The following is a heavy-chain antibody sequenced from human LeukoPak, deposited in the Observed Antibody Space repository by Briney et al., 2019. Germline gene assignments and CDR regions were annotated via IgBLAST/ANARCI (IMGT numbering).Heavy chain of an antibody. CDR2: INPDGSEK. Sequence: PGGSLRLSCAVSGFTFSSDWMIWVRQAPGKGLEWVANINPDGSEKNYVDSVRGRFAISRDNAKNSLYLQMNSLRVEDTAVYYCARGLDGNSIWYFDLWGRGTLVTVSS. D-gene: IGHD4-23*01. CDR3: ARGLDGNSIWYFDL. J-gene: IGHJ2*01. V-gene: IGHV3-7*01. CDR1: GFTFSSDW.